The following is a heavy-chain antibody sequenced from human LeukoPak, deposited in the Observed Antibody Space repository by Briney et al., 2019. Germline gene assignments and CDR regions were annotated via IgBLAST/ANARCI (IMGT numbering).Heavy chain of an antibody. V-gene: IGHV3-7*01. CDR2: IKQDGSEK. Sequence: PGRSLRLSCATSRFTFSSYGMHWVRQAPGKGLEWVANIKQDGSEKYYVDSVKGRFTISRDNAKNSLYLQMNSLRAEDTAVYYCARDKVQQLVRGTFDYWGQGTLVTVSS. D-gene: IGHD6-13*01. CDR1: RFTFSSYG. J-gene: IGHJ4*02. CDR3: ARDKVQQLVRGTFDY.